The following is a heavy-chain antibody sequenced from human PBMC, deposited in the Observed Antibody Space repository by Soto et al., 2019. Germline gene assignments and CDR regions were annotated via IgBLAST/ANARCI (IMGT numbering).Heavy chain of an antibody. Sequence: GGSLRLSCAASGFSFKNFALHWVRQAPGKGLEWVSIIWFDGSNKYYADSVKGRFTISRDNSKNTLYLQMNSLRAEDTAVYYCARGVYYDNRGHLYGMDVWGQGTTVTVSS. V-gene: IGHV3-33*01. CDR3: ARGVYYDNRGHLYGMDV. CDR1: GFSFKNFA. CDR2: IWFDGSNK. D-gene: IGHD3-22*01. J-gene: IGHJ6*02.